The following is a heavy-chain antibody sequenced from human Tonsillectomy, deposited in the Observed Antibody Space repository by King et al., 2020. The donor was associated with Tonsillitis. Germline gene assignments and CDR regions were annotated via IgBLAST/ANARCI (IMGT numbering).Heavy chain of an antibody. Sequence: GQLVQSGAEVKKPGSWVKVSCKASGGTFSSYAISWVRQPPGQGLEWMGGIFPIFGTENKAQKFQGRATITPDESTSTAYLELSSLRSEDTAVYYCARDLIVGATGLYYFDYWGQGTLVTVSS. CDR3: ARDLIVGATGLYYFDY. CDR1: GGTFSSYA. CDR2: IFPIFGTE. V-gene: IGHV1-69*01. J-gene: IGHJ4*02. D-gene: IGHD1-26*01.